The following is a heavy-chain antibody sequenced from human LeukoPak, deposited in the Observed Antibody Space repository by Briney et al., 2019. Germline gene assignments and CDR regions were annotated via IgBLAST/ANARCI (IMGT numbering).Heavy chain of an antibody. D-gene: IGHD2-15*01. J-gene: IGHJ6*02. V-gene: IGHV3-9*01. CDR1: GFTFDDYA. Sequence: GRSLRLSCAASGFTFDDYAMHWVRQAPGKGLEWVSGISWNSGSIGYADSVKGRFTISRDNAKNSLYLQMNSLRAEDTALYYCVKDLGSAITSALALDVWGQGTTVTVSS. CDR3: VKDLGSAITSALALDV. CDR2: ISWNSGSI.